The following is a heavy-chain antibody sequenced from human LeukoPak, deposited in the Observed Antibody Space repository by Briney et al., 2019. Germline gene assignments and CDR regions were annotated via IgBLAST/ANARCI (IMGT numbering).Heavy chain of an antibody. D-gene: IGHD3-10*02. V-gene: IGHV4-4*07. CDR1: GGSISSFY. J-gene: IGHJ5*02. CDR2: IYNSGST. Sequence: SETLSLTCTVSGGSISSFYWSWIRQPAGKGLEWIGRIYNSGSTNYNPSLKSRVTISLDTSKNQFSLKLRSVTAADTAMYFCARHVRVQESSRIHRRFDPWGQGTLVTVSS. CDR3: ARHVRVQESSRIHRRFDP.